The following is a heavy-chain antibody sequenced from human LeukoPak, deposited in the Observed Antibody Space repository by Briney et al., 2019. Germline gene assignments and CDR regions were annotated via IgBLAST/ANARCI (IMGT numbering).Heavy chain of an antibody. CDR3: ARVGGVLWFGELDWFDP. D-gene: IGHD3-10*01. Sequence: GGSLRLSCAASGFTFSDYYMSWIRQAPGKGLEWVSYISSNSSYTNYADSVKGRFTISRDNAKNSLYLQMNSLRAEDTAVYYCARVGGVLWFGELDWFDPWGQGTLVTVSS. CDR2: ISSNSSYT. J-gene: IGHJ5*02. CDR1: GFTFSDYY. V-gene: IGHV3-11*06.